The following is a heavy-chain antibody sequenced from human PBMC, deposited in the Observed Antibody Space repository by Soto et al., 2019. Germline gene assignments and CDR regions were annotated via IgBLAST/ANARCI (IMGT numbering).Heavy chain of an antibody. CDR3: AHRGNTIFGVVPMYYFDY. D-gene: IGHD3-3*01. V-gene: IGHV2-5*01. CDR2: IYWNDDK. J-gene: IGHJ4*02. CDR1: GFSLSTSGVG. Sequence: SGPTLVNPTQTLTLTCTFSGFSLSTSGVGVGWIRQPPGKALEWLALIYWNDDKRYSPSLKSRLTITKDTSKNQVVLTMTNMDPVDTATYYCAHRGNTIFGVVPMYYFDYWGQGTLVTVSS.